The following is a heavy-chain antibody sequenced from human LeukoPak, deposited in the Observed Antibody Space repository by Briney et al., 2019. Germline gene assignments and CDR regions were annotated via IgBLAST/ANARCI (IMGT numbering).Heavy chain of an antibody. Sequence: GGSLRLSCAASGFTFSSYAMHWVRQAPGKGLKWVAVISYDGSNKYYADSVKGRFTISRDNSKNTLYLQMNSLRAEDTAVYYCASPRGSYADYWGQGTLVTVSS. CDR3: ASPRGSYADY. D-gene: IGHD1-26*01. J-gene: IGHJ4*02. CDR1: GFTFSSYA. CDR2: ISYDGSNK. V-gene: IGHV3-30*04.